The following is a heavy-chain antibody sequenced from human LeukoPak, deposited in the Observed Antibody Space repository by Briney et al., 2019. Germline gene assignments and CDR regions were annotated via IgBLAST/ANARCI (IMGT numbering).Heavy chain of an antibody. V-gene: IGHV5-51*01. J-gene: IGHJ4*02. CDR3: VRSRGYSYGYSYYFDY. D-gene: IGHD5-18*01. CDR2: IYPGDSET. Sequence: RTGESLKISCKGSGYSFTTYWIGWVRQMPGKGLEWMGIIYPGDSETRYSPSFQGQVTISADKSISTAYLQWSSLKASDTAMYYCVRSRGYSYGYSYYFDYWGQGTLVTVSS. CDR1: GYSFTTYW.